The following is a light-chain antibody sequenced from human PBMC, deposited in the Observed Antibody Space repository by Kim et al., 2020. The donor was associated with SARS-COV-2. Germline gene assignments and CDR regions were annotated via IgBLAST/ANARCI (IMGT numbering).Light chain of an antibody. Sequence: QSALTQPASVSGSPGQSITISCTGTNSDIGGFDYVSWYQQHPGKAPKLIIYDVTLRPSGVSNRFSGSKSGNTASLTISGLQAEDEADYSCSSYTSTSTLWVFGGGTQLTVL. CDR3: SSYTSTSTLWV. CDR1: NSDIGGFDY. J-gene: IGLJ3*02. CDR2: DVT. V-gene: IGLV2-14*03.